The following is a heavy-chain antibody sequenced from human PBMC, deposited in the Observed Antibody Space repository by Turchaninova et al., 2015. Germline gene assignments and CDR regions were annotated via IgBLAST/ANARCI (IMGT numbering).Heavy chain of an antibody. J-gene: IGHJ3*02. V-gene: IGHV4-4*07. Sequence: QVQLQESGPGLVKPSETLSLTCTVSGGSISSYYWSWIRQPAGKGLEWLGRINTSGSTNHNPSLKSGVTIAVDKAKNQFSLKLSSVTAADTAVYYCARDWELGVTTDVFDIWGQGTMVTVSS. CDR1: GGSISSYY. CDR3: ARDWELGVTTDVFDI. CDR2: INTSGST. D-gene: IGHD4-17*01.